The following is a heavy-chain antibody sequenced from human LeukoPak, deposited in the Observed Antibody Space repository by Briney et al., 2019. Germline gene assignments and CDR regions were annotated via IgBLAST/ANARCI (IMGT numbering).Heavy chain of an antibody. D-gene: IGHD5-24*01. CDR2: IKQDGSEK. Sequence: GGSLRLSCAASGFTVSSNYMSWVRQAPGKGLEWVANIKQDGSEKYYVDSVKGRFTISRDNAKNSLYLQMNSLRAEDTAVYCCARDVGEMATITSSIFDYWGQGTLVTVSS. V-gene: IGHV3-7*01. CDR1: GFTVSSNY. CDR3: ARDVGEMATITSSIFDY. J-gene: IGHJ4*02.